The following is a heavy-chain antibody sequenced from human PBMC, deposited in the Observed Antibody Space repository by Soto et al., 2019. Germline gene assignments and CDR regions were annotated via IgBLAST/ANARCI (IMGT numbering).Heavy chain of an antibody. J-gene: IGHJ5*02. Sequence: EVQVVESGGGLVQPGGSLRLSCAASGFTFSNHWMHWVRQAPGKGPVWVSRISNDGSDTTYADSVKGRFTISRDNAKNTVYLQMNSLRAEDTAVYHCVRDRNTNWLDTWGQGTPVTVSS. V-gene: IGHV3-74*03. CDR3: VRDRNTNWLDT. CDR1: GFTFSNHW. CDR2: ISNDGSDT.